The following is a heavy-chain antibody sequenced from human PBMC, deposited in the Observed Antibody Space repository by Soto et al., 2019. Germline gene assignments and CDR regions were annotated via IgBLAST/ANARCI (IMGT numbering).Heavy chain of an antibody. J-gene: IGHJ5*02. CDR3: ARGYDCWSGYSQYNWFDP. CDR1: GYTFTGYY. Sequence: ASVKVSCKASGYTFTGYYMHWVRQAPGQGLEWMGWINPNSGGTNYAQKFQGWVTMTRDTSISTAYMELSRLRSDDTAVYYCARGYDCWSGYSQYNWFDPWGQGTLVTVSS. CDR2: INPNSGGT. V-gene: IGHV1-2*04. D-gene: IGHD3-3*01.